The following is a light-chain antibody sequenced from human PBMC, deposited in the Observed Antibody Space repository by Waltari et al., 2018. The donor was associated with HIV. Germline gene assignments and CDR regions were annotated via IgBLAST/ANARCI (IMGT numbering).Light chain of an antibody. V-gene: IGLV1-40*01. CDR2: GNT. CDR1: SSHIGTNYD. CDR3: QSYDNTVNGWV. J-gene: IGLJ3*02. Sequence: QSVLTQPPSVSGAPGQNVPVSCTGSSSHIGTNYDVHWYQFLPGEVPKLRIYGNTIRPAGVPGRFSGSSSGTSASLAITGLQPADEADYYCQSYDNTVNGWVFGGGTRVTV.